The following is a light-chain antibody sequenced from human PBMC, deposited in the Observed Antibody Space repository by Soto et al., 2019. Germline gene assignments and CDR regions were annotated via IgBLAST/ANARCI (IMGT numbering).Light chain of an antibody. Sequence: DFQVTQPPSSLSASVGDRVTITCRASQSVNDYLNWYQQRPGKAPRLLIYAASTLHSGVPSRFSGSGFGTDFSLTITSLQPEDFATYYCQQSFSTPYIFGQGTKLEIK. J-gene: IGKJ2*01. CDR2: AAS. CDR3: QQSFSTPYI. V-gene: IGKV1-39*01. CDR1: QSVNDY.